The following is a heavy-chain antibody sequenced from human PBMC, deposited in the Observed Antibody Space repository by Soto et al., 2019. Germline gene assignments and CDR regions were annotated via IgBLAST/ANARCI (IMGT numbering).Heavy chain of an antibody. J-gene: IGHJ4*02. Sequence: PSETLSLTCTVSGDSISGFYWSWIRQPPGKALQWIGYIYYSENTNYNPSLQGRVTMSVDTSKNQFSLQVSSVTAANTAVYFCAKYRRTDAEGYTFEYWGQGALVTVSS. D-gene: IGHD2-15*01. CDR1: GDSISGFY. CDR2: IYYSENT. V-gene: IGHV4-59*01. CDR3: AKYRRTDAEGYTFEY.